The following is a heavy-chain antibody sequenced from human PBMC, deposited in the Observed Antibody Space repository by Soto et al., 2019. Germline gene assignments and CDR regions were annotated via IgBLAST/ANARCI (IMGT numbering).Heavy chain of an antibody. D-gene: IGHD3-10*01. CDR3: ASYGSGIFDY. Sequence: QVQLQESGPGLVKPSETLSLTCTVSGGSISSYYWSWIRQPPGKGPEWIGYIYYSGSTNYNPSLKSRVTISVDTSKNQFSLKLSSVTAADTAVYYCASYGSGIFDYWGQGTLVTVSS. J-gene: IGHJ4*02. CDR1: GGSISSYY. V-gene: IGHV4-59*01. CDR2: IYYSGST.